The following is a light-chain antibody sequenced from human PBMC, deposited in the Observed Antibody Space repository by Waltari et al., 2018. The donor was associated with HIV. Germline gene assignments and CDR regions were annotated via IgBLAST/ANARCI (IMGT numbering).Light chain of an antibody. V-gene: IGLV2-23*01. CDR2: AGS. CDR3: CSYAGSSTLV. CDR1: SSDVGSYNL. Sequence: QSALTQPASVSGSPGPSITISCTGTSSDVGSYNLVSWYQQHPGKAPQLMIYAGSKRPSGVSKRFSGSKAGNTSSLTIAGLQAEDEADYYCCSYAGSSTLVFGGGTKLTVL. J-gene: IGLJ2*01.